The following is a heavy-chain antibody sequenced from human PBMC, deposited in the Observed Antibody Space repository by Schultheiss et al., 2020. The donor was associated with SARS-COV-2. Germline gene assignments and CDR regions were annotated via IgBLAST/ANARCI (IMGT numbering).Heavy chain of an antibody. J-gene: IGHJ5*02. CDR3: ARGPLWLSGSPGFWFDP. CDR2: INHSGST. CDR1: GGSFSGYY. V-gene: IGHV4-34*01. Sequence: SQTLSLTCAVYGGSFSGYYWSWIRQPPGKGLEWIGEINHSGSTNYNPSLKSRVTISVDTSKNQFSLKLSSVTAADTAVYYCARGPLWLSGSPGFWFDPWGQGTLVTVSS. D-gene: IGHD3-3*01.